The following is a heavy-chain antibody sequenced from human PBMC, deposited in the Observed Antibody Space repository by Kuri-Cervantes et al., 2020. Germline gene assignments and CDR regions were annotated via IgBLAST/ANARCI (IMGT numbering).Heavy chain of an antibody. CDR1: GYTFASYY. D-gene: IGHD1-26*01. CDR2: INPSGGST. V-gene: IGHV1-46*01. J-gene: IGHJ4*02. CDR3: AREGVGANDY. Sequence: ASVKVSCKASGYTFASYYMHWVRQAPGQGLEWMGIINPSGGSTSYAQKFQGRVTMTGDTSTSTVYMELSSLRSEDTAVYYCAREGVGANDYWGQGTLVTVSS.